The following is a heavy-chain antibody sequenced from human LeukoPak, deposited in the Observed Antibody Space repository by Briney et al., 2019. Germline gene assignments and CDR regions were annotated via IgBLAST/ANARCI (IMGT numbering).Heavy chain of an antibody. D-gene: IGHD3-3*01. V-gene: IGHV3-30*04. J-gene: IGHJ4*02. CDR3: ARPYYDFWSGYYTDSYYFDY. CDR2: ISYDGSNK. CDR1: GFTFSSYA. Sequence: GGSLRLSCAASGFTFSSYAMHWVRQAPGKGLEWVAVISYDGSNKYYADSVKGRFTISRDNSKNTLYLQMNSLRAEDTAVYYCARPYYDFWSGYYTDSYYFDYWGQGTLVTVSS.